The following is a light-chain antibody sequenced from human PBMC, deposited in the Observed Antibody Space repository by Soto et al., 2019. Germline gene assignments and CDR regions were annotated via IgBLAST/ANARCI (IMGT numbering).Light chain of an antibody. CDR2: EVT. CDR1: SSDVGIYNY. J-gene: IGLJ1*01. CDR3: SSYTTSSTRV. V-gene: IGLV2-14*01. Sequence: QSVLTQPASVSGSPGQSIAISCTGSSSDVGIYNYVSWYQQHPGKVPKLIIYEVTNRPSGVSNRFSGSKSGNTASLTISGLQAEDEADYYCSSYTTSSTRVFGTGTQ.